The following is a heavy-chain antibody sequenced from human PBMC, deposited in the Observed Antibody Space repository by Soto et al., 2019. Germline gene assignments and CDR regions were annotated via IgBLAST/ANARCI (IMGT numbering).Heavy chain of an antibody. V-gene: IGHV3-23*01. CDR1: RFTFSTYA. Sequence: PGGSLRLSCAASRFTFSTYAMSWVRQAPGKGLEWVSTISGSGGSTYYADSVKGRFTISRDNSKNTLYLQMNSLRAEDTAVYYCAKDLKDSYCTGGNCYYFDYWGQGTLVTVSS. CDR2: ISGSGGST. CDR3: AKDLKDSYCTGGNCYYFDY. J-gene: IGHJ4*02. D-gene: IGHD2-15*01.